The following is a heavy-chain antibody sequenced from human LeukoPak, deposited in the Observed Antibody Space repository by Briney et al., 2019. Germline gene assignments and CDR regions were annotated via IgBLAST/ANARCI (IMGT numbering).Heavy chain of an antibody. CDR3: AKDGRPMDV. CDR2: IKEDGSEK. V-gene: IGHV3-7*01. Sequence: GGSLRLSCTTSGFIFSTYWMSWVRQAPGKGLEWVANIKEDGSEKNYVDSVKGRFSISRDNAKNSLFLQMNNLRAEDTALYYCAKDGRPMDVWGKGTTVTVSS. CDR1: GFIFSTYW. J-gene: IGHJ6*03.